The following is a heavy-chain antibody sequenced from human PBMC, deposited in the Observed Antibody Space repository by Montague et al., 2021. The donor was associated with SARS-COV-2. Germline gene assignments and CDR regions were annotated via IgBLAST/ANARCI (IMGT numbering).Heavy chain of an antibody. CDR1: GGSISSPDYY. CDR3: ARQLPSYCATNKCYPYYFDG. CDR2: ISYTGRT. V-gene: IGHV4-39*01. D-gene: IGHD2-8*01. J-gene: IGHJ4*02. Sequence: SETLSLTCTVSGGSISSPDYYWGWIRQSPGKGLEWIGSISYTGRTYYNPSLRSRVSFSMDTFKNHFSLSLSSVTVADTAVYFCARQLPSYCATNKCYPYYFDGWGQGAPVTVSS.